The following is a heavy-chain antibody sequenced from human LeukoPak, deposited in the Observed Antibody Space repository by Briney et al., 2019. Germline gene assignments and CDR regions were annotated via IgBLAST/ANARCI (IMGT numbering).Heavy chain of an antibody. J-gene: IGHJ4*02. CDR3: AKVTTGIAAAGIDC. CDR1: GFTFTNFE. D-gene: IGHD6-13*01. V-gene: IGHV3-30*18. CDR2: ASYDGSEK. Sequence: GGSLRLSCAASGFTFTNFEMNWVRQAPGKGLEWVAAASYDGSEKYYADTVKGRFTISRDNSKNTLYLQMNSLRADDTAVYFCAKVTTGIAAAGIDCWGQGTLVIVSS.